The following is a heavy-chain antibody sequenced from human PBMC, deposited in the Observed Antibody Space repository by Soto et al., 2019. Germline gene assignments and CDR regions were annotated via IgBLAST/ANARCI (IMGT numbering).Heavy chain of an antibody. CDR1: GGSISDYY. J-gene: IGHJ6*03. CDR3: ARHGRSSERTYYYYYYMDV. V-gene: IGHV4-59*08. CDR2: IYYSGST. Sequence: PSETLSLTCTVSGGSISDYYWSWIRQPPGKGLEWIGQIYYSGSTNYKSSLKSRVTISVDTSKNRLSLQLSSVTAADTAVYYCARHGRSSERTYYYYYYMDVWGKGTTVTVSS. D-gene: IGHD6-6*01.